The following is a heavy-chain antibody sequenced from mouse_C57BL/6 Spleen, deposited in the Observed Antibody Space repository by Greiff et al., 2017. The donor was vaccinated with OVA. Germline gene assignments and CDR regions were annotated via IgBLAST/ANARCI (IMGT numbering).Heavy chain of an antibody. Sequence: EVQLVESGGGLVKPGGSLKLSCAASGFTFSSYAMSWVRQTPEKRLEWVATISDGGSYTYYPDNVKGRFTISRDNAKNNLYLQMSHLKSEDTAMYYCARGLRPSTDWFAYWGQGTLVTVSA. CDR1: GFTFSSYA. D-gene: IGHD1-2*01. V-gene: IGHV5-4*01. J-gene: IGHJ3*01. CDR3: ARGLRPSTDWFAY. CDR2: ISDGGSYT.